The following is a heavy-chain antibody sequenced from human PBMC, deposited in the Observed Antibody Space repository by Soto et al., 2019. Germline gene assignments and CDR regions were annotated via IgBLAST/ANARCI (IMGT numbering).Heavy chain of an antibody. V-gene: IGHV3-23*01. D-gene: IGHD3-22*01. CDR1: GITISNYP. J-gene: IGHJ4*02. CDR3: VKDDGGYPSTAPH. CDR2: ISGSGDRT. Sequence: EVQLLESGGGLVQPGGSLRLSCAASGITISNYPMSWVRQAPGKGLDWVSGISGSGDRTYYADSAKGRFTISKDISRNSLSLQLDSLGVEDTVVYFCVKDDGGYPSTAPHWGQGTLVTVSS.